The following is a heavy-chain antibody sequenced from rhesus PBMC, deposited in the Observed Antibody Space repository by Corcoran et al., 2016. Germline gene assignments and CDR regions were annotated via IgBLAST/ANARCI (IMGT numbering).Heavy chain of an antibody. CDR3: ATEGGVATLPGY. CDR2: GDPKDGET. J-gene: IGHJ4*01. CDR1: GYTFTASY. D-gene: IGHD4-29*01. Sequence: EVQLVQSGAELKKPGASVNISCQASGYTFTASYLHLCRPAPGKGLGWGGSGDPKDGETKQAKKFQDRVTITAETSTDTAYMELSSRRSEDTAVYYCATEGGVATLPGYWGQGVLVTVSS. V-gene: IGHV1-111*02.